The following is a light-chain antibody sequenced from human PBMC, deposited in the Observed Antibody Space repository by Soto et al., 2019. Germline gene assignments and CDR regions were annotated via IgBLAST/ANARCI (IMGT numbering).Light chain of an antibody. CDR3: QQSGSSPFT. CDR1: QSVSSSY. V-gene: IGKV3-20*01. J-gene: IGKJ3*01. Sequence: ENVLTQSPGTLSLSPGERATLSCRASQSVSSSYLAWYQQKPGQAPRLLIYGASNRATGIPDRFSGSGSGTDFTLTISRLEPEDFAVYYCQQSGSSPFTFGPGTKVDIK. CDR2: GAS.